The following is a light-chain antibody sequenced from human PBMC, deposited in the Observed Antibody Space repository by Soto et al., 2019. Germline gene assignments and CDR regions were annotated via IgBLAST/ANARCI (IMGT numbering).Light chain of an antibody. Sequence: PGERATLSCRASPSVSSNFVAWYQQKPGQAPRLLISGAFNRATGVPDRFSGGGSGTDFTLTISRLEAEDFAVYYCQQYGSSTWTLGQGTKVDIK. CDR3: QQYGSSTWT. V-gene: IGKV3-20*01. CDR2: GAF. J-gene: IGKJ1*01. CDR1: PSVSSNF.